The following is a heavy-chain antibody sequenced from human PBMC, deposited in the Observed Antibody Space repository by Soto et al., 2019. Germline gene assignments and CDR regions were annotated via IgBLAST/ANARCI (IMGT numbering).Heavy chain of an antibody. D-gene: IGHD4-17*01. J-gene: IGHJ6*02. CDR2: INAGNGNT. CDR3: ASSYSDYALIDYYYCGMDV. V-gene: IGHV1-3*01. CDR1: GYTFTSYA. Sequence: QVQLVQSGAEVKKPGASVKVSCKASGYTFTSYAMHWVRQAPGQRLEWMRWINAGNGNTKYSQKFQGRVTITRDTSASTAYMELSSLRSEDTAVYYCASSYSDYALIDYYYCGMDVWGQGTTVTVSS.